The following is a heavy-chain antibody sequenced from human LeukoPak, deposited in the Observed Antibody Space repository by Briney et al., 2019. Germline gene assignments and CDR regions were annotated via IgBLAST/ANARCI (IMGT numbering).Heavy chain of an antibody. CDR1: GFTFSSYS. Sequence: RSGGSLRLSCAASGFTFSSYSMNWVRQAPGKGLEWVSSISSSSSYIYYADSVKGRFTISRDNAKNSLYLQMNSLRAEDTAVYYCARDLTWMVATNPYDYWGQGTLVTVSS. V-gene: IGHV3-21*01. CDR2: ISSSSSYI. CDR3: ARDLTWMVATNPYDY. D-gene: IGHD5-12*01. J-gene: IGHJ4*02.